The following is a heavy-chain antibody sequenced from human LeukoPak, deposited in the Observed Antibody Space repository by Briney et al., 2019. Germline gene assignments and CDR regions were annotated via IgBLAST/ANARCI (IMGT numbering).Heavy chain of an antibody. CDR1: GFTFSSYS. CDR2: ISSSSYI. CDR3: ARVVAAAVDC. J-gene: IGHJ4*02. V-gene: IGHV3-21*01. Sequence: GGSLRLSCAASGFTFSSYSMNWVRQAPGKGLEWVSSISSSSYIYYADSVEGRFTISRDNAKNSLYLQMNSLRAEDTAVYYCARVVAAAVDCWGQGTLVTVSS. D-gene: IGHD6-13*01.